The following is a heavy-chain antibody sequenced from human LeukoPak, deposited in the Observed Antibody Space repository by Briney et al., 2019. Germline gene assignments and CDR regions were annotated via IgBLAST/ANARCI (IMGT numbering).Heavy chain of an antibody. Sequence: GGSLRLSCAAPGFTFSSYAMSWVRQAPGKGLEWVSGISGSGGSTYYADSVKGRFTISRDNSKNTLYLQMNSLRAEDTALYYCAKAGSYWDFDYWGQGTLVTVSS. CDR2: ISGSGGST. J-gene: IGHJ4*02. CDR1: GFTFSSYA. V-gene: IGHV3-23*01. CDR3: AKAGSYWDFDY. D-gene: IGHD1-26*01.